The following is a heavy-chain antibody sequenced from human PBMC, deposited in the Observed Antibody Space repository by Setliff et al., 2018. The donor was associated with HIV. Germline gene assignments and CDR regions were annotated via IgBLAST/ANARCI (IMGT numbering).Heavy chain of an antibody. V-gene: IGHV3-9*01. CDR2: INWNSVSR. J-gene: IGHJ3*02. D-gene: IGHD1-1*01. CDR1: GFTFDDYA. Sequence: GGSLRLSCEASGFTFDDYAMHWGRQAPGKGLEWVAGINWNSVSRAYADSVQGRFTISRDNAKNLVYLEMNILRPEDTALYFCAKDYGDGHNWGAFDIWGQGIMVTVSS. CDR3: AKDYGDGHNWGAFDI.